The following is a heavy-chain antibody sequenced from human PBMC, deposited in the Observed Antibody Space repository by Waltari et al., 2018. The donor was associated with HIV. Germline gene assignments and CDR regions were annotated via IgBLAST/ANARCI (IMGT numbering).Heavy chain of an antibody. CDR2: INSGNGNT. CDR1: GYTFPTYT. V-gene: IGHV1-3*01. J-gene: IGHJ4*02. CDR3: ARDSGFDY. Sequence: QVQLVQSGAEVKKPVASVKVSCKASGYTFPTYTVQWVRQAPGQRLEWMGGINSGNGNTKYSQKFQGRVTITRDTSASTAYMELSSLRSEDTAVYYCARDSGFDYWGQGTLVTVSS. D-gene: IGHD6-25*01.